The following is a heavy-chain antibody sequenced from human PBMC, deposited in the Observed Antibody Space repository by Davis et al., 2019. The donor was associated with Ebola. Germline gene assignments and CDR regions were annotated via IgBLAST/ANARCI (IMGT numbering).Heavy chain of an antibody. V-gene: IGHV3-72*01. J-gene: IGHJ3*01. CDR1: GFTFSDHY. D-gene: IGHD1-26*01. CDR2: TRNKANSYTT. Sequence: GESLKISCAASGFTFSDHYMDWVRQAPGKGLEWVGCTRNKANSYTTEYAASVKGRFTIVRDDSKNSLYLQMNSLKTEDTAVYYCTRVTILGAAPDDAFDVWGQGTMVTVSS. CDR3: TRVTILGAAPDDAFDV.